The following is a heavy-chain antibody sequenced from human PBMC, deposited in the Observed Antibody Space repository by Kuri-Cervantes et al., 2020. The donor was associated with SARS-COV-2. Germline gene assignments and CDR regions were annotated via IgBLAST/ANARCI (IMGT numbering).Heavy chain of an antibody. J-gene: IGHJ6*02. V-gene: IGHV3-23*01. CDR1: GFTFSSYS. D-gene: IGHD1-1*01. CDR2: ISGSGGST. CDR3: ARAEIAGTFYYYGMDV. Sequence: GESLKISCAASGFTFSSYSMNWVRQAPGKGLEWVSAISGSGGSTYYADSVKGRFTISRDNSKNTLYLQMNSLRDEDTAVYYCARAEIAGTFYYYGMDVWGQGTTVTVSS.